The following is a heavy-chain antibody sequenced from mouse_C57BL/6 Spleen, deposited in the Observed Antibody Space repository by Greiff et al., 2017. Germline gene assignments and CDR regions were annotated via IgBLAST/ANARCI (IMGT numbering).Heavy chain of an antibody. CDR2: ISSGSSTI. CDR1: GFTFSDYG. V-gene: IGHV5-17*01. J-gene: IGHJ4*01. Sequence: EVKLVESGGGLVKPGGSLKLSCAASGFTFSDYGMHWVRQAPEKGLEWVAYISSGSSTIYYADTVKGRFTISRYNAKNTLFLQMTSLRSEDTAMYYCATTVVAPYYAMDYWGQGTSVTVSS. CDR3: ATTVVAPYYAMDY. D-gene: IGHD1-1*01.